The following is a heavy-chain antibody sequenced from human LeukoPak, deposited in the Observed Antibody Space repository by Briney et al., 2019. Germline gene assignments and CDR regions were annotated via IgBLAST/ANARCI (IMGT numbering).Heavy chain of an antibody. J-gene: IGHJ4*02. V-gene: IGHV4-61*02. CDR3: AGVKAGRGVVFDY. CDR2: IYTSGST. Sequence: PSETLSLTCTVSGGSISSGSYYWSWIRQPAGKGLEWIGRIYTSGSTNYNPSLKSRVTISVDTSKNQFSLKLSSVTAADTAVYYCAGVKAGRGVVFDYWGQGTLVTVSS. D-gene: IGHD3-3*01. CDR1: GGSISSGSYY.